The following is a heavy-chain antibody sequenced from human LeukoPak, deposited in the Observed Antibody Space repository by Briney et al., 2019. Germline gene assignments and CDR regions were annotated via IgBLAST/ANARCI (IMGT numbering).Heavy chain of an antibody. Sequence: GGSLRLFSAASGFTSSSCWMSWVRQAPGKGREEVANIKQDGREKYYVDSVKGRFTISRDNAKNSLYLQMNSLRAEDTAVYYCARDQLCPAYYDILAGYYHPSGRFDYWGKGTLVTVSS. D-gene: IGHD3-9*01. CDR1: GFTSSSCW. CDR3: ARDQLCPAYYDILAGYYHPSGRFDY. CDR2: IKQDGREK. J-gene: IGHJ4*01. V-gene: IGHV3-7*03.